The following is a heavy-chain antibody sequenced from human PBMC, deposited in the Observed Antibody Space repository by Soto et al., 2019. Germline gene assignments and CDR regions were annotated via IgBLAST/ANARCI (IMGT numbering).Heavy chain of an antibody. Sequence: SLRLSCVASGVTFDDYAMHWVQQGAGKGLVWGLSGSWNRGNIGYSDSGKGRFSIARYNAKNSLYLKMNSLGAEDTYLYYCAKVRQMVLYYGMDVWGKGPTVTVSS. CDR1: GVTFDDYA. CDR2: GSWNRGNI. D-gene: IGHD6-13*01. J-gene: IGHJ6*04. V-gene: IGHV3-9*01. CDR3: AKVRQMVLYYGMDV.